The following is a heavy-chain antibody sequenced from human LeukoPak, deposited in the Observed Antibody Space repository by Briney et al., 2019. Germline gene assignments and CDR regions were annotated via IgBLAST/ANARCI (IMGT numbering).Heavy chain of an antibody. Sequence: ASVNVSCTASGYTFTGYYMHWVRQAPGQGLEWMGRINPNSGGTNYAQKFQGRVTMTRDTSISTAYMELSRLRSDDTAVYYCARVDYSNSSGVAGNYWGQGTLVTVSS. CDR2: INPNSGGT. V-gene: IGHV1-2*06. CDR3: ARVDYSNSSGVAGNY. J-gene: IGHJ4*02. CDR1: GYTFTGYY. D-gene: IGHD6-6*01.